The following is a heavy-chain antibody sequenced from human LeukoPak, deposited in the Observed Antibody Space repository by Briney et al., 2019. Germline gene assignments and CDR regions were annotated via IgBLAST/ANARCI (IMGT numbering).Heavy chain of an antibody. D-gene: IGHD3-10*01. V-gene: IGHV4-34*01. Sequence: PSETLSLTCAVYGGSFSGYYWSWIRKPPGKGLGWIGEINHSGSTNYNPSLKSRATISVDTSKNQFSLKLSSVTAADTAVYYCASRSYYYGSGKIDYWGQGTLVTVSS. CDR1: GGSFSGYY. J-gene: IGHJ4*02. CDR3: ASRSYYYGSGKIDY. CDR2: INHSGST.